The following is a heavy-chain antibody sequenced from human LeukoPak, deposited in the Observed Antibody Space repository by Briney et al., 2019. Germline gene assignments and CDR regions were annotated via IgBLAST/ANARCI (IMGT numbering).Heavy chain of an antibody. V-gene: IGHV1-2*02. J-gene: IGHJ4*02. CDR3: ARGPSINNYFDY. CDR2: INPNSGGT. Sequence: ASVKVSCKASGYTFTGYYMHWVRQAPGQGRECMGWINPNSGGTNYAQKFQGRVTMTRDTSISTAYMELSRLRSDDTAVYYCARGPSINNYFDYWGQGTLVTVSS. CDR1: GYTFTGYY. D-gene: IGHD2/OR15-2a*01.